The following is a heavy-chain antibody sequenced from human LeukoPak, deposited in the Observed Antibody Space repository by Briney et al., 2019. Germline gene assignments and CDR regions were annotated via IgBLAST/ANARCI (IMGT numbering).Heavy chain of an antibody. J-gene: IGHJ4*02. Sequence: GGSLRLSCTASGFTFSSYAMSWVRQAPGKGLEWASAITGTGATTYYADSVKGRFTISRDNAKHSLYLQMNSLRDEDTAVYYCAREGSGSYLDYWGQGTLVTVSS. D-gene: IGHD3-10*01. V-gene: IGHV3-23*01. CDR2: ITGTGATT. CDR3: AREGSGSYLDY. CDR1: GFTFSSYA.